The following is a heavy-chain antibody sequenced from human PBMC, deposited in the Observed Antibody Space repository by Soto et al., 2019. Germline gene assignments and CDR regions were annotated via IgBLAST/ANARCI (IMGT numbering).Heavy chain of an antibody. V-gene: IGHV3-30-3*01. CDR1: GFTFSSYA. Sequence: PGGSLRLSCAASGFTFSSYAMHWVRQAPGKGLEWVAVISYDGSNKYYADSVKGRFTISRDNSKNTLYLQMNRLRAEDTAVYYYERDIGEQWLVRDLDYWGQGTLVTVSS. CDR2: ISYDGSNK. J-gene: IGHJ4*02. CDR3: ERDIGEQWLVRDLDY. D-gene: IGHD6-19*01.